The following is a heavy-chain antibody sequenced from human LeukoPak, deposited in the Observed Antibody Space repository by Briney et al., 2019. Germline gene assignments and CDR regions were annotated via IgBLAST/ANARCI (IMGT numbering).Heavy chain of an antibody. D-gene: IGHD1-26*01. V-gene: IGHV3-21*01. CDR2: ISSSSSYI. Sequence: PGGSLRLSCAASGFTFSSYSMNWVRQAPGKGLEWVSSISSSSSYIYYADSVKGRFTISRDNAKNSLYLQMNSLRAEDTAVYYCARERGSGSYYRGAFDYWGQGTLVTVSS. CDR3: ARERGSGSYYRGAFDY. CDR1: GFTFSSYS. J-gene: IGHJ4*02.